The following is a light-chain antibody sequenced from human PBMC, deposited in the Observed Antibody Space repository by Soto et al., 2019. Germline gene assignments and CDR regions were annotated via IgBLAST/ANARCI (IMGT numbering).Light chain of an antibody. CDR2: GAS. CDR3: QQRNMWPIT. J-gene: IGKJ5*01. CDR1: ENVRTF. V-gene: IGKV3-11*01. Sequence: EIVMTQSPATLSVSPGERATLSCRASENVRTFVDWYQQKPGQAPRLLIFGASNRATGIPARFSGSGSGTDFTLTISSLEPEDSAVYYCQQRNMWPITFGQGTRLEIK.